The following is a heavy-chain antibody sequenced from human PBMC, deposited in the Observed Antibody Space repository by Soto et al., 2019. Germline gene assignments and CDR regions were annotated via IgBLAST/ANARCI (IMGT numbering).Heavy chain of an antibody. J-gene: IGHJ3*02. Sequence: QVQLVQSGAEVKKPGSSVKVSCKASGGTFSSYAISWVRQAPGQGLEWMGGIIPIFGTANYAQKFQGRVTITADESTSTAYMELSSLGSEDTAVYYCANVGYDSSGYYSRGEDAFDIWGQGTMVTVSS. D-gene: IGHD3-22*01. V-gene: IGHV1-69*12. CDR2: IIPIFGTA. CDR1: GGTFSSYA. CDR3: ANVGYDSSGYYSRGEDAFDI.